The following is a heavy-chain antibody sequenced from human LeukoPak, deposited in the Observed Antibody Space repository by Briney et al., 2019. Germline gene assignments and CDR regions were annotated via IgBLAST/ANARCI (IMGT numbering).Heavy chain of an antibody. D-gene: IGHD6-19*01. CDR2: ISGSGGST. V-gene: IGHV3-23*01. J-gene: IGHJ4*02. Sequence: GGSLRLSCAASGFTFSSYAMSWVRQAPGKGLKWVSAISGSGGSTYYADSVKGRFTISRDNSKNTLYLQMNSLRAEDTAVYYCAKEDRRYSSGWSYYFDYWGQGTLVTVSS. CDR1: GFTFSSYA. CDR3: AKEDRRYSSGWSYYFDY.